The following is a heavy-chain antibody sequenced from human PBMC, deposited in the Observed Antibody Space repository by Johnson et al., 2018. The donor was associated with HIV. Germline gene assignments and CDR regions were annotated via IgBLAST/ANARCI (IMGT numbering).Heavy chain of an antibody. CDR1: GFTLSSYA. CDR3: ARGFHSGSYYRGRAFDI. D-gene: IGHD1-26*01. J-gene: IGHJ3*02. Sequence: QVQLVESGGGVVQPGRSLRLSCAASGFTLSSYAMHWVRPAPGTGLEWVAVISYVGSNKYYADSVKGRFTIARENSKNTMDRQMNSLRAEDTAVYYCARGFHSGSYYRGRAFDIWGQGTMVTVSS. V-gene: IGHV3-30*04. CDR2: ISYVGSNK.